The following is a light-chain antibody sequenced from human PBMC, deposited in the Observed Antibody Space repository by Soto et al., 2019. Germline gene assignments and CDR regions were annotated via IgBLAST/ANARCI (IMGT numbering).Light chain of an antibody. CDR3: QQYNSSPT. J-gene: IGKJ1*01. CDR2: KAS. Sequence: DIQITQSPSTLSASVGDRVTITCRASQSISSWLAWYQQKPGKAPKLLIYKASSLESGVPSRFSGSGSGTEFTLTISSLQPDDFATYYCQQYNSSPTFGQGTKVDIK. CDR1: QSISSW. V-gene: IGKV1-5*03.